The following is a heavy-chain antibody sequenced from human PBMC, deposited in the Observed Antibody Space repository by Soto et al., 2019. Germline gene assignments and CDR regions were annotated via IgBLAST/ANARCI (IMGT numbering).Heavy chain of an antibody. CDR1: GGSISSSSYY. CDR3: AGLMPATPWYFDL. Sequence: QLQLQESGPGLVKPSETLSLTCTVSGGSISSSSYYWGWIRQPPGKGLEWIGSIYYSGSTYYNPSLKSRVTISVDTSKNQFSLKLSSVTAADTAVYYCAGLMPATPWYFDLWGRGTLVTVSS. J-gene: IGHJ2*01. D-gene: IGHD2-15*01. CDR2: IYYSGST. V-gene: IGHV4-39*01.